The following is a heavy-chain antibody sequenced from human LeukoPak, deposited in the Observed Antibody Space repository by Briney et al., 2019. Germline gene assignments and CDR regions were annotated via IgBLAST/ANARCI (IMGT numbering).Heavy chain of an antibody. CDR1: GGSVSSNIYY. CDR2: IDSTGRI. J-gene: IGHJ4*02. Sequence: SETLSLTCTVSGGSVSSNIYYWSWIRQPPGKGLEWIGEIDSTGRINYNPSLTSRVTIALDASKNQFSVNLRSVTAADTAVYYCTRGRSGSWYAYWGQGTLVTVSS. CDR3: TRGRSGSWYAY. V-gene: IGHV4-39*07. D-gene: IGHD6-13*01.